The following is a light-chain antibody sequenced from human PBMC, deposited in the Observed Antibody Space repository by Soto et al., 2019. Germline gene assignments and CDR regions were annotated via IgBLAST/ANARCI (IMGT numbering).Light chain of an antibody. Sequence: QSALTQPASVSGSPGQSITISCTGTSSDVGNYKYVSWYQQHPGKAPKLMIYEFSNRPSGVSNRLSGSKSGNTASLTLSGLQAEEETDYYCFSYTSSGTYVFGTGTKVTV. CDR3: FSYTSSGTYV. CDR1: SSDVGNYKY. CDR2: EFS. V-gene: IGLV2-14*01. J-gene: IGLJ1*01.